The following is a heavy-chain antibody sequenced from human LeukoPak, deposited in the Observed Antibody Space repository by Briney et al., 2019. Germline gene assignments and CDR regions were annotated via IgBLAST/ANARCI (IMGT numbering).Heavy chain of an antibody. J-gene: IGHJ4*02. D-gene: IGHD1-26*01. V-gene: IGHV3-7*01. CDR3: ARIRWAGGTWAFDY. CDR1: GFTFSSYW. CDR2: IKQDGSEK. Sequence: GGSLRLSCAASGFTFSSYWMGWVRQAPGKGLEWVANIKQDGSEKYYVDSVKGRFTISRDNAENSLDQQMNSLRAEDTAFYYCARIRWAGGTWAFDYWGQGTLVTVSS.